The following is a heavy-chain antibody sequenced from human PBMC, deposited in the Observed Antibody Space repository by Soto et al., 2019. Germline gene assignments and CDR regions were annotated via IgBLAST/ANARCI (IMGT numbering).Heavy chain of an antibody. J-gene: IGHJ4*02. V-gene: IGHV1-69*13. Sequence: GASVKVSCKASGYTFTGYYMHWVRQAPGQGLEWMGGIIPIFGTANYAQKFQGRVTITADESTSTAYMELSSLRSEDTAVYYCAREVEDTAMAYYFDYWGQGTLVTVSS. CDR2: IIPIFGTA. CDR3: AREVEDTAMAYYFDY. CDR1: GYTFTGYY. D-gene: IGHD5-18*01.